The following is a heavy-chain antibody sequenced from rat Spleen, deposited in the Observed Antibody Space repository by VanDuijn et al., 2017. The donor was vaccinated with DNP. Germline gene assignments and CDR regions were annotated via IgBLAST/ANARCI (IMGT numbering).Heavy chain of an antibody. D-gene: IGHD1-6*01. V-gene: IGHV2-41*01. CDR1: GFSLTGYN. CDR3: ARWGIMPRGNV. Sequence: QVQLKESGPGLVQPSQTLSLTCTVAGFSLTGYNVHWVRQPPGKGLEWMGVIWNSGGSRYNSALKSRLSISRDTSEDQVFLEMNSLQPEDTAMYFCARWGIMPRGNVWGQGTSVTVSS. CDR2: IWNSGGS. J-gene: IGHJ4*01.